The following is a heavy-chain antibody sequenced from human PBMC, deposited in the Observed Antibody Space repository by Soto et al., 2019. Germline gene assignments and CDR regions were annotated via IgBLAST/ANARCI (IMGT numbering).Heavy chain of an antibody. V-gene: IGHV1-18*01. CDR2: ISAYNGKT. CDR3: VGRPYCVRTTCPPKHSFDA. CDR1: GYTFSGYI. J-gene: IGHJ4*02. Sequence: QVQLVQSGAEVKKPGASVQVSCKTSGYTFSGYIINWVRQAPGQGLEWMGWISAYNGKTEFAQKVQGRVTMTTDTSTSTAYMALRSLRSDDTAVYYCVGRPYCVRTTCPPKHSFDAWGQGTMVTVSS. D-gene: IGHD2-2*01.